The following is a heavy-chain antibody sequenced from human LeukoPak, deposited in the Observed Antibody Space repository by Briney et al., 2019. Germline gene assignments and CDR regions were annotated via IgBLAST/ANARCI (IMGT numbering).Heavy chain of an antibody. D-gene: IGHD2-2*01. Sequence: SETLSLTCAVSGGSISSGGYSWSWIRQPPGKGLEWIGYIYHSGSTYYNPSLKSRVTISVDRSKNQFSLKLSSVTAADTAVYYCASGRRVPAAISFDYWGQGTLVTVSS. CDR1: GGSISSGGYS. CDR2: IYHSGST. J-gene: IGHJ4*02. V-gene: IGHV4-30-2*01. CDR3: ASGRRVPAAISFDY.